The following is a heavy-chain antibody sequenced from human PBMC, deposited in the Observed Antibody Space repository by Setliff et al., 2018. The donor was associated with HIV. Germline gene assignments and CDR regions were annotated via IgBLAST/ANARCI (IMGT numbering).Heavy chain of an antibody. CDR2: ISYDGINK. Sequence: HPGGSLRLSCEASGFTFSSHGMHWVRQAPGKGLEWVALISYDGINKYYSDTVKGRFTISRDNVKNSLYLQMNSLRADDTAVYYCVRGLWGTAPGMWNVWGQGTQVTVSS. CDR3: VRGLWGTAPGMWNV. CDR1: GFTFSSHG. V-gene: IGHV3-30*03. D-gene: IGHD6-13*01. J-gene: IGHJ4*02.